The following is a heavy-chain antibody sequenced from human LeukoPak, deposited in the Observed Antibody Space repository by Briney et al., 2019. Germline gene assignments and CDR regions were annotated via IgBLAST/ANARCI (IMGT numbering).Heavy chain of an antibody. Sequence: GGSLRLSCAASGFTVSSNYMSWVRQAPGKGLEWVSVIYSGGSTYYADSVKGRFTISRDNSKNTLYLQMNSLRAEDTAVYYCAKDSITIFGVVITPDYYMDVWGKGTTVTVSS. D-gene: IGHD3-3*01. CDR1: GFTVSSNY. CDR2: IYSGGST. J-gene: IGHJ6*03. CDR3: AKDSITIFGVVITPDYYMDV. V-gene: IGHV3-66*01.